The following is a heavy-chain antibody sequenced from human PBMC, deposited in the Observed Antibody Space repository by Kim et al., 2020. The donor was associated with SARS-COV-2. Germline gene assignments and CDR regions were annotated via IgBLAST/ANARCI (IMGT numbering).Heavy chain of an antibody. J-gene: IGHJ5*02. Sequence: TNSNPSLKSRVTISVDTSKNQFSLKLSSVTAADTAVYYCARWGYSNWFDPWGQGTLVTVSS. CDR2: T. CDR3: ARWGYSNWFDP. V-gene: IGHV4-59*01. D-gene: IGHD5-18*01.